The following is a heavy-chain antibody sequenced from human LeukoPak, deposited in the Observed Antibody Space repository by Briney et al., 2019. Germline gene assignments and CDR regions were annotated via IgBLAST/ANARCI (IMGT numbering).Heavy chain of an antibody. D-gene: IGHD6-19*01. CDR3: ARDKGSGWYQDLDY. CDR1: GYTFTSYG. J-gene: IGHJ4*02. CDR2: ISAYNGNT. V-gene: IGHV1-18*01. Sequence: VASVKVSCRASGYTFTSYGISWVRQAPGQGLEWMGWISAYNGNTDYAQKVQDRVTMATDTSTSTAYMELRRPTSDDTAMYYCARDKGSGWYQDLDYWGQGTQVTVSS.